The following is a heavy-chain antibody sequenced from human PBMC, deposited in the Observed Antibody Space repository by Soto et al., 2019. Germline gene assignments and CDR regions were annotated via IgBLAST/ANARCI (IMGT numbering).Heavy chain of an antibody. CDR2: ITSGSTI. CDR1: GFTFSDYY. CDR3: AMAPYSSGWYDYYYGMDV. Sequence: QVQLVESGGGLVKPGGSLRLSCAASGFTFSDYYMSWIRQAPGKGLEGVSYITSGSTIYYADSVKGRFTISRDNAKNSLYLQMSSLRAEDTAVYYCAMAPYSSGWYDYYYGMDVWGQGTTVTVSS. J-gene: IGHJ6*02. V-gene: IGHV3-11*01. D-gene: IGHD6-19*01.